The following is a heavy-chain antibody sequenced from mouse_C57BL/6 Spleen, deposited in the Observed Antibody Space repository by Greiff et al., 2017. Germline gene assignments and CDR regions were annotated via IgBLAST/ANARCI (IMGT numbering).Heavy chain of an antibody. CDR2: INYDGSST. CDR1: GFTFSDYY. J-gene: IGHJ1*03. Sequence: DVQLVESEGGLVQPGSSMKLSCTASGFTFSDYYMAWVRQVPEKGLEWVANINYDGSSTYYLDSLKSRFIISRDNAKNILYLQMSSLKSEDTATYYCARDWDGSSYVKYFDVWGTGTTVTVSS. CDR3: ARDWDGSSYVKYFDV. D-gene: IGHD1-1*01. V-gene: IGHV5-16*01.